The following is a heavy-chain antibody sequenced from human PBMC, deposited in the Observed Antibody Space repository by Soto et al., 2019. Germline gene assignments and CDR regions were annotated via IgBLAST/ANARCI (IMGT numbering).Heavy chain of an antibody. CDR1: GFAIRAGRYN. Sequence: SDPLSVNHSYSGFAIRAGRYNMSCIPPPLGEGLEWVGYIYHSGSTYYNPSLKSRVTISVDRSKNQFSLKLSSVTAADTAVYYCARSASTVTTLDYWGQGTLVTVSS. D-gene: IGHD1-1*01. CDR2: IYHSGST. V-gene: IGHV4-30-2*01. CDR3: ARSASTVTTLDY. J-gene: IGHJ4*02.